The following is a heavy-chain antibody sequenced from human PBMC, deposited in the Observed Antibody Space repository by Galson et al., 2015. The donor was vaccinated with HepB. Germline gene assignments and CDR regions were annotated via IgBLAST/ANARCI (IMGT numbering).Heavy chain of an antibody. CDR2: IWYDGSNK. J-gene: IGHJ4*02. V-gene: IGHV3-33*08. D-gene: IGHD4-11*01. Sequence: SLRLSCAASGFTFSSYGMHWVRQAPGKGLEWVAVIWYDGSNKYYADSVKGRFTISRDNSKNTLYLQMNSLRAEDTAVYYCARQGTTSNFDYWGQGTLVTVSS. CDR3: ARQGTTSNFDY. CDR1: GFTFSSYG.